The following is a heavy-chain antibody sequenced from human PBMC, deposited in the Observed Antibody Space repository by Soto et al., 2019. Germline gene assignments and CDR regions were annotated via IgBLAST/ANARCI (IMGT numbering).Heavy chain of an antibody. CDR2: IIPILGIA. J-gene: IGHJ2*01. D-gene: IGHD3-22*01. V-gene: IGHV1-69*08. CDR1: RGTFSSYT. Sequence: QVQLVQSGAEVKKPGSSVKVSCKASRGTFSSYTISWVRQAPGRGLEWMGRIIPILGIANYAQKFQGRVTITADKSTSTAHMELSSLRSEDTAVYYCAREPAKYYDSSAFDLWGRGTLVTVSS. CDR3: AREPAKYYDSSAFDL.